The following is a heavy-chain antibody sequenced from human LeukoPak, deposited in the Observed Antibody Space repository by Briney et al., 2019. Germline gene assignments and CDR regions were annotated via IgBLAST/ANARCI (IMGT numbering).Heavy chain of an antibody. Sequence: GASVKVSCKASGYTFTDYYMHWVRQAPGHGLEWMGWINSNSGGTNYAQKFQGRVTMTRDTSISTAYMELSSLRSDDTAVYYCARDFGGSYDSSDFDYWGQGTLVTVSS. CDR3: ARDFGGSYDSSDFDY. D-gene: IGHD3-22*01. V-gene: IGHV1-2*02. J-gene: IGHJ4*02. CDR1: GYTFTDYY. CDR2: INSNSGGT.